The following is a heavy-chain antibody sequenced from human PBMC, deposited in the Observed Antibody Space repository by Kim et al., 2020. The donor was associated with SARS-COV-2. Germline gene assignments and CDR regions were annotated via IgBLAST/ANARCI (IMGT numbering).Heavy chain of an antibody. J-gene: IGHJ6*02. D-gene: IGHD2-2*02. V-gene: IGHV1-69*13. CDR3: ARVGGYCSSTSCYRFRDYYYYYGMDV. Sequence: SVKVSCKASGGTFSSYAISWVRQAPGQGLEWMGGIIPIFGTANYAQKFQGRVTITADESTSTAYMELSSLRSEDTAVYYCARVGGYCSSTSCYRFRDYYYYYGMDVWGQGTTVTVSS. CDR1: GGTFSSYA. CDR2: IIPIFGTA.